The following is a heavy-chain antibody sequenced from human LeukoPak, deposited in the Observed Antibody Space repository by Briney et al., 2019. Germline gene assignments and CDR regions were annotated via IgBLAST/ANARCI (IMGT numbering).Heavy chain of an antibody. D-gene: IGHD3-10*01. CDR2: INPNSGGT. CDR1: GYTFTGYY. Sequence: ASVKVSCKASGYTFTGYYMHWVRQAPGQGLEWMGWINPNSGGTNYAQKFQGRVTMTRDTSISTAYMELSRLRSDDTAVYYCARGGDYGSGSYYNEGHNRFDPWGQGTLVTVSS. J-gene: IGHJ5*02. V-gene: IGHV1-2*02. CDR3: ARGGDYGSGSYYNEGHNRFDP.